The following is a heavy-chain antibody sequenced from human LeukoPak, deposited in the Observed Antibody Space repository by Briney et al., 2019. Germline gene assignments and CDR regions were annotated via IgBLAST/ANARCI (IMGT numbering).Heavy chain of an antibody. V-gene: IGHV3-30*02. J-gene: IGHJ4*02. CDR2: IRYDGSNK. CDR1: GFTFSSYG. Sequence: PGGSLRLSCAASGFTFSSYGMHWVRQAPGKGLEWVAFIRYDGSNKYYADSVKGRFTISRDNSKNTLYLQMNSLRVEDTAVYYCAKTGDWASGSYCHDWGQGTLVTVSS. CDR3: AKTGDWASGSYCHD. D-gene: IGHD3-10*01.